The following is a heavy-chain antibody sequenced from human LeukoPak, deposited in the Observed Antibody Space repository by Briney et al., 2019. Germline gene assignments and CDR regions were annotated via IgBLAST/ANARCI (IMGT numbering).Heavy chain of an antibody. Sequence: ASVEVFCKVSGYSFINSGISWVRQSPGQGLEWMGWISVNGGYTNFAQSHRDRVTLTTDTSKSTAYLELTDLRSDDTAVYYCAREGGIAAGWETDWGQGTLVTVSS. D-gene: IGHD6-13*01. CDR1: GYSFINSG. CDR2: ISVNGGYT. J-gene: IGHJ4*02. CDR3: AREGGIAAGWETD. V-gene: IGHV1-18*01.